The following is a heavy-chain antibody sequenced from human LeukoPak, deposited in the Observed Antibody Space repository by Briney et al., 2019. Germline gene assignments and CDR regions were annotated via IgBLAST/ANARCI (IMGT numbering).Heavy chain of an antibody. Sequence: ASVKVSCKASGGTFSSYAISWVRQAPGQGLEWMGGIIPIFATANYAQKFQGRVTITADESTSTAYMELSSLRSEDTAVYYCARGPITTRSHFDYWGQGTLVTVST. J-gene: IGHJ4*02. CDR3: ARGPITTRSHFDY. CDR2: IIPIFATA. V-gene: IGHV1-69*13. CDR1: GGTFSSYA. D-gene: IGHD3-22*01.